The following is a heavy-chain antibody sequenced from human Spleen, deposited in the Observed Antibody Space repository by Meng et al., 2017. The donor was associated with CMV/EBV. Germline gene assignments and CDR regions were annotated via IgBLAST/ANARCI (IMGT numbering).Heavy chain of an antibody. V-gene: IGHV3-23*01. Sequence: GGSLRLSCAASGFTFSIYAMNWVRQAPGKGLEWVSGIGGSGTYTYYAESVKGRFTISRDNSNNTVYLHMNTLRDEDTAVYYCAKGGNWGGTYALFDFWGQGTLVTVSS. CDR3: AKGGNWGGTYALFDF. CDR1: GFTFSIYA. D-gene: IGHD7-27*01. J-gene: IGHJ4*02. CDR2: IGGSGTYT.